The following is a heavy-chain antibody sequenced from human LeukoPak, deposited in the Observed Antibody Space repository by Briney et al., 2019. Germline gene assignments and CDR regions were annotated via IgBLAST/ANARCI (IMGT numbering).Heavy chain of an antibody. Sequence: PSETLSLTCSVSGASISIYYWSSIRQPPGKGLEWIWNVYYSGITNYNSSVKVRLTISVDTSKNQLSLKLRSVTAADTAVYFCARIRPRNYGEYSLGFDFWGKGSLVPVSS. CDR3: ARIRPRNYGEYSLGFDF. V-gene: IGHV4-59*01. J-gene: IGHJ4*02. D-gene: IGHD4-17*01. CDR2: VYYSGIT. CDR1: GASISIYY.